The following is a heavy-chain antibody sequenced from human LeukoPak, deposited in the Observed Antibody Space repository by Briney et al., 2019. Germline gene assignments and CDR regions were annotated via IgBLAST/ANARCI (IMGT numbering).Heavy chain of an antibody. Sequence: GGSLRLSCEASGFTFKNYWMHWVRQVPGKGLEWVSGINGDMRSTNYADSVKGRFTITRDSARSTLFLQMNSLGTEDTAVYYCAKDRGAPDFYYYYYGMDVWGQGTTVTVSS. V-gene: IGHV3-74*01. D-gene: IGHD1-14*01. CDR1: GFTFKNYW. CDR2: INGDMRST. J-gene: IGHJ6*02. CDR3: AKDRGAPDFYYYYYGMDV.